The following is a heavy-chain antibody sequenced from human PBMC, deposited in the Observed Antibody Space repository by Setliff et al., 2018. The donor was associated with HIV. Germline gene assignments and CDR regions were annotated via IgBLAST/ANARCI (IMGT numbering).Heavy chain of an antibody. Sequence: GSLRLSCAVSGFMVSNNYMSWVRQAPGEGLEWVSIIYSAGSTYYAGSVEGRFTVSRDNSNNTLYLQMNSLRPEDTAVYYCARAPSSYDFWSGYYYYYMDVWGKGTTVTVSS. CDR3: ARAPSSYDFWSGYYYYYMDV. CDR1: GFMVSNNY. J-gene: IGHJ6*03. D-gene: IGHD3-3*01. CDR2: IYSAGST. V-gene: IGHV3-53*05.